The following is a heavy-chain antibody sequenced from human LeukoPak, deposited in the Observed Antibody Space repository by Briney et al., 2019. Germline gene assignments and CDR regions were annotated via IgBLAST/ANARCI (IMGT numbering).Heavy chain of an antibody. V-gene: IGHV4-59*01. CDR3: ARVEHYYDSSGYLFAY. D-gene: IGHD3-22*01. CDR2: IYYSGST. Sequence: PAETLSLTYTVWGGSISRCYWSWIRQPPGRGGEGVGYIYYSGSTNYNPSLKSRVTISVDTSKNQSSLKLSSVTAADTAVYYCARVEHYYDSSGYLFAYWGQGTLVTVS. J-gene: IGHJ4*02. CDR1: GGSISRCY.